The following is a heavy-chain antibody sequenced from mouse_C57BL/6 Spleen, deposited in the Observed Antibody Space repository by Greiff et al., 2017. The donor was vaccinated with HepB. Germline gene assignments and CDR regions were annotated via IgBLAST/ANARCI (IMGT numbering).Heavy chain of an antibody. CDR1: GYTFTSYW. V-gene: IGHV1-64*01. CDR2: IHPNSGST. Sequence: QVQLQQPGAEPVKPGASVKLSCKASGYTFTSYWMHWVKQRPGQGLEWIGMIHPNSGSTNYNEKFKSKATLTVDKSSSTAYMQLSSLTSEDSAVYYCARRAVVAPYWYFDVWGTGTTVTVSS. D-gene: IGHD1-1*01. CDR3: ARRAVVAPYWYFDV. J-gene: IGHJ1*03.